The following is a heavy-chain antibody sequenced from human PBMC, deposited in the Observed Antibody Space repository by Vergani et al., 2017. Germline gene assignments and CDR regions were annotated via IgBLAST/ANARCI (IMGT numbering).Heavy chain of an antibody. J-gene: IGHJ4*02. CDR2: VSGSSATP. V-gene: IGHV3-23*04. CDR1: GFSFPGYA. D-gene: IGHD5-12*01. Sequence: EVQLVESGGGLVQPGRSLRLSCAASGFSFPGYAMSWVRQAPGKGLEWVSSVSGSSATPYYADSVKGRFTISRDNAKNSLFLEMNSLRFEDTAVYYCTKGSRGYTGYFFDYWGQGTLATVSS. CDR3: TKGSRGYTGYFFDY.